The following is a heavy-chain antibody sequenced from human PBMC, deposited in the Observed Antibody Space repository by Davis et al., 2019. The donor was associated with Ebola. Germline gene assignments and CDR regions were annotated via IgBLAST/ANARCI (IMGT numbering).Heavy chain of an antibody. Sequence: SETLSLTCAVYGGSFSGYYWSWIRQPPGKGLEWIGEINHSGSTNYNPSLKSRVTISVDTSKNQFSLKLSSVTAADTAVYYCARFVRYGHGGYYYYYGMDVWGQGTTVTVSS. CDR3: ARFVRYGHGGYYYYYGMDV. V-gene: IGHV4-34*01. CDR2: INHSGST. J-gene: IGHJ6*02. D-gene: IGHD5-18*01. CDR1: GGSFSGYY.